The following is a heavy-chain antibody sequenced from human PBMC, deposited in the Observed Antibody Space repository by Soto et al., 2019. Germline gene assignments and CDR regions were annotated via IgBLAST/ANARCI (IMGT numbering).Heavy chain of an antibody. CDR2: IYYSGST. J-gene: IGHJ6*03. V-gene: IGHV4-59*12. CDR1: GGSISSYY. CDR3: ARESYYYYMDV. Sequence: SETLSLTCTVSGGSISSYYWSWIRQPPGKGLEWIGDIYYSGSTNYNPSLKSRVTISVDTSKNQFSLKLSSVTAADTAVYYCARESYYYYMDVWGKGTTVTV.